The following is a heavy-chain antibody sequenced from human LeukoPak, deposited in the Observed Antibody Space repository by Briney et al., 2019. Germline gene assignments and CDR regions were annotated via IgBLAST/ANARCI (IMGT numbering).Heavy chain of an antibody. V-gene: IGHV3-53*01. Sequence: PGGSLRLSCAVSGFSVDYTYMTWVRQAPGKGLEWVSIIYSGDSTYYADSVKGRFTISRDNSKNTLYLQMNSLRAEDTAVYYCANGVGFPGSLWGQGTLVTVSS. CDR1: GFSVDYTY. CDR3: ANGVGFPGSL. J-gene: IGHJ4*02. D-gene: IGHD1-26*01. CDR2: IYSGDST.